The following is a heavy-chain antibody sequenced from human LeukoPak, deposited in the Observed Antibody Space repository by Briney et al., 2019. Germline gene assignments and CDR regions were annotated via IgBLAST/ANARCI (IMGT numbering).Heavy chain of an antibody. CDR1: GFTFSSYS. Sequence: GGSLRLSCAASGFTFSSYSMNWVRQAPGKGLEWVSSISSSSSYIYYADSVKGRFTISRDNAKNSLYLQMNSLRAEDTAVYYCARGVGILTGYHDYWGQGTLVTVSS. CDR3: ARGVGILTGYHDY. V-gene: IGHV3-21*01. CDR2: ISSSSSYI. D-gene: IGHD3-9*01. J-gene: IGHJ4*02.